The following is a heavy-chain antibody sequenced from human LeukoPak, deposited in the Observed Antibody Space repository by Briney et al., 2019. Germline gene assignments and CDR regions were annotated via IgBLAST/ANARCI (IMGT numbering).Heavy chain of an antibody. J-gene: IGHJ4*02. Sequence: GGSLRLSCAASGFTVSSNYMSWVRQAPGKGLEWVSVIYSGGSTYYADSVKGRFTISRDNSKNTLYLQMNSLQTEDTAVYYCTTDRGIAVRPLFDYWGQGTLVTVSS. D-gene: IGHD6-19*01. CDR3: TTDRGIAVRPLFDY. CDR2: IYSGGST. V-gene: IGHV3-53*01. CDR1: GFTVSSNY.